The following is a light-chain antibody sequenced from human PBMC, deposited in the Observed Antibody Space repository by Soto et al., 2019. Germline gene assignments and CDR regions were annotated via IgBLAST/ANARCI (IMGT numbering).Light chain of an antibody. Sequence: QSVLTQPPSASGSPGQSVTISCTGTSSDIGGYNYVSWYQQHPGKAPKLMIYEVTKRPSGVPDRFSGSKSGSTASLTVSGLQAEDEADYYCSSYAGNNKYVFGTGTQLTVL. CDR3: SSYAGNNKYV. CDR2: EVT. V-gene: IGLV2-8*01. J-gene: IGLJ1*01. CDR1: SSDIGGYNY.